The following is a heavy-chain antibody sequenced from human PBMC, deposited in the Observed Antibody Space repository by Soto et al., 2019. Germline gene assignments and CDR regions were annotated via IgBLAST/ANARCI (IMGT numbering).Heavy chain of an antibody. Sequence: ASVKVSCKASGYTFTSYAMHWVRQAPGQRLEWMGWINAGNGNTKYSQKLQGRVTMTRDTSTSTAYMELRSLRPEDTAVYYCARDRRAAKLIRNFYYGMDVWGQGTTVTVSS. CDR3: ARDRRAAKLIRNFYYGMDV. D-gene: IGHD1-26*01. CDR2: INAGNGNT. V-gene: IGHV1-3*01. J-gene: IGHJ6*02. CDR1: GYTFTSYA.